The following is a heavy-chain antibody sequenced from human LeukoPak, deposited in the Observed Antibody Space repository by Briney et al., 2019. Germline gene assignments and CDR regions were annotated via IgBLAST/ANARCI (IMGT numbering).Heavy chain of an antibody. CDR2: ISGGGANT. V-gene: IGHV3-23*01. CDR1: GFTFTNYG. Sequence: GGSLRLSCAASGFTFTNYGMSWVRQAPGKGLEWVSAISGGGANTYYADSVKGRFAISRDNSKNTLYLQMNSLRVEDTALYYCAKRYYYDTTGNPGGDDPCGQGTLVTVSS. J-gene: IGHJ5*02. D-gene: IGHD3-22*01. CDR3: AKRYYYDTTGNPGGDDP.